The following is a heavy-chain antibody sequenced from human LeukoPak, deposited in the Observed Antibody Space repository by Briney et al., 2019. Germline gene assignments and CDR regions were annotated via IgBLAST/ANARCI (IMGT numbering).Heavy chain of an antibody. Sequence: ASVKVPCKASGYTFTGYYMHWVRQAPGQVLEWMGWINPNSGGTNYAQKFQGRVTMTRDTSISTAYMELSRLRSDDTAVYYCARDLPDDYGEYYYYYGMDVWGQGTTVTVSS. V-gene: IGHV1-2*02. CDR1: GYTFTGYY. CDR2: INPNSGGT. D-gene: IGHD4-17*01. CDR3: ARDLPDDYGEYYYYYGMDV. J-gene: IGHJ6*02.